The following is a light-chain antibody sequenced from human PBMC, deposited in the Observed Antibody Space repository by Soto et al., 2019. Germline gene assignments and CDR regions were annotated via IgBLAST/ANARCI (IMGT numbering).Light chain of an antibody. CDR3: LHDYNYPRT. V-gene: IGKV1-6*01. Sequence: AIQVTQSPSSLSASVGDRVTITCRASQSISSYLNWYQQKPGKAPKLLIYATSSLQSGVPSRFSGSGSGTDFSLSIRSLQPEDSATYYCLHDYNYPRTFGQGTKVDIK. J-gene: IGKJ1*01. CDR1: QSISSY. CDR2: ATS.